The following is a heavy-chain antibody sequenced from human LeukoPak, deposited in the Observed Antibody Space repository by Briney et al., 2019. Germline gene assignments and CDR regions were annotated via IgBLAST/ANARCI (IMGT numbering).Heavy chain of an antibody. D-gene: IGHD3/OR15-3a*01. CDR3: ARVPLDWAPFDY. J-gene: IGHJ4*02. V-gene: IGHV1-46*01. CDR2: INCGGGSP. CDR1: GYTLTSYY. Sequence: ASVKVSCKASGYTLTSYYLHWVRQTPGQGIEWMGIINCGGGSPTYSQNFQGRVTVTKDTSTSTVYMELSSLTLDDTAVYYCARVPLDWAPFDYWGQGTPVTVSS.